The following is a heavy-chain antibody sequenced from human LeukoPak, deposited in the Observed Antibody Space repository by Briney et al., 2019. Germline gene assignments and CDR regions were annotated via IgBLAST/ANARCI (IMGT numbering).Heavy chain of an antibody. CDR1: GFTVSSNY. V-gene: IGHV3-53*04. Sequence: GGSLRLSCAASGFTVSSNYMSWVRQAPGKGLEWVSVIYSGGSTYYADSVKGRFTISRHNSKNTLYPQMNSLRAEDTAVYYCARLSGGWGDGHFDYWGQGTLVTVSS. D-gene: IGHD6-19*01. J-gene: IGHJ4*02. CDR3: ARLSGGWGDGHFDY. CDR2: IYSGGST.